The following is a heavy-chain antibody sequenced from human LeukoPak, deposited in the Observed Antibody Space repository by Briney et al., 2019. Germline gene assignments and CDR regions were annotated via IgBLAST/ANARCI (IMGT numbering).Heavy chain of an antibody. Sequence: SETLSLTCTVSGGSISSYYWSWIRQPAGKGLEWIGRIYTSGSTNYNPSLKSRVTISVDTSKNQFSLKLSSVTAADTAVCYCASARIVGANGWFDPWGQGTLVTVSS. CDR1: GGSISSYY. CDR2: IYTSGST. D-gene: IGHD1-26*01. CDR3: ASARIVGANGWFDP. V-gene: IGHV4-4*07. J-gene: IGHJ5*02.